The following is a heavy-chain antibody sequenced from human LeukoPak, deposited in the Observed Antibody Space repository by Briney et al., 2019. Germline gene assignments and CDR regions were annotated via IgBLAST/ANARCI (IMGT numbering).Heavy chain of an antibody. Sequence: ASVKVSCKASGYTFTSYGISWVRQAPGQGLEWMGWINPNSGGTNYAQKFQGRVTMTRDTSISTAYMELSRLRSDDTAVYYCARAIVVVVAATVSWFDPWGQGTLVTVSS. V-gene: IGHV1-2*02. CDR2: INPNSGGT. CDR3: ARAIVVVVAATVSWFDP. J-gene: IGHJ5*02. D-gene: IGHD2-15*01. CDR1: GYTFTSYG.